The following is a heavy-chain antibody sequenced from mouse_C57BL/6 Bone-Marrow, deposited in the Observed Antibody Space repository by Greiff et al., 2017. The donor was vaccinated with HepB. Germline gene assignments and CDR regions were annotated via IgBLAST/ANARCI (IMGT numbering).Heavy chain of an antibody. V-gene: IGHV1-63*01. J-gene: IGHJ1*03. CDR2: IYPGGGYT. CDR1: RYTFTNYW. D-gene: IGHD2-3*01. CDR3: ARWDDGYYWYFDV. Sequence: QVQLQQSGAELVRPGTSVKMSCKASRYTFTNYWIGWAKQRPGHGLEWIGDIYPGGGYTNYNEKFKGKATLTADKSSSTAYMQFSSLTSEDSAIYYCARWDDGYYWYFDVWGTGTTVTVSS.